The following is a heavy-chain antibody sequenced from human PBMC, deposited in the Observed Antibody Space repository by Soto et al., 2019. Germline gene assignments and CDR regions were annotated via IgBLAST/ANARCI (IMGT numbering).Heavy chain of an antibody. J-gene: IGHJ5*02. CDR3: ARVPGP. V-gene: IGHV4-30-2*01. CDR1: GVYISSGGYS. CDR2: IYHSGST. Sequence: SDTLSLTSAVSGVYISSGGYSWSWIRQPPGKGLEWIGYIYHSGSTYYNPSLKSRVTISVDRSKNQFSLKLSSVTAADTAVYYCARVPGPWRQGTLVAVSS.